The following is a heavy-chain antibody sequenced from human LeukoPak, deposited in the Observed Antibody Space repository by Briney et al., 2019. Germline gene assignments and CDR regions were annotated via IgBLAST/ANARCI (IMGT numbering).Heavy chain of an antibody. D-gene: IGHD2-2*01. CDR2: INPNSGDT. J-gene: IGHJ4*02. CDR3: ARANFLYCSSTTCLFDY. Sequence: ASVKVSCKASGYTFTDYYLHWVRQAPGQGFEWMGWINPNSGDTNYAQKFQGRVTMTRDTSISTAHMELSRLRSDDTAVYYCARANFLYCSSTTCLFDYWGQGTLVTVSS. CDR1: GYTFTDYY. V-gene: IGHV1-2*02.